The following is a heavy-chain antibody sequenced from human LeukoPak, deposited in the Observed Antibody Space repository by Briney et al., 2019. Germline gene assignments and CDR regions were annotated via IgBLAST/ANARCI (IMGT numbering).Heavy chain of an antibody. CDR3: AKSQWLAQEGFDY. J-gene: IGHJ4*02. CDR1: GFTFSAYA. Sequence: SGRSLRLSCAASGFTFSAYAMHWVRQAPGKRLEYVSSINSNGGSTYYANSVRGRFTVSRDNSKNTLYLQIDSLRAEDMAVYFCAKSQWLAQEGFDYWGQGTLVTVSS. D-gene: IGHD6-19*01. CDR2: INSNGGST. V-gene: IGHV3-64*01.